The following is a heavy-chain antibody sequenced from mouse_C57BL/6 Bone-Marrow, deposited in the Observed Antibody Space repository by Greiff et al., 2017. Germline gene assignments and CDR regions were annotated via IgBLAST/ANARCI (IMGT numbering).Heavy chain of an antibody. CDR1: GYTFTNYW. Sequence: QVQLKQTGAELVRPGTSVKMSCKASGYTFTNYWIGWAKQRPGHGLEWIGDIYPGGGYTNYNEKFKGKATLTADKSSSTAYMQFSSLTSEDSAIYYCARTIGHFDYWGQGTTLTVSS. V-gene: IGHV1-63*01. J-gene: IGHJ2*01. CDR2: IYPGGGYT. CDR3: ARTIGHFDY.